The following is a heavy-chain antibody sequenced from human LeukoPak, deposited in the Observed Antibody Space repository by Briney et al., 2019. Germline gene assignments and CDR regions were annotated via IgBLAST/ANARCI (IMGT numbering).Heavy chain of an antibody. CDR1: GGSISSSSYY. Sequence: SETLSLTCTVSGGSISSSSYYWGWIRQPPGKGLEWIGSIYYSGSTYYNPSLKSRVTISVDTSKNQFSLKLSSVTAADTAVYYCARARGGYYYDSSGPLDWFDPWGQGTLVTVSS. J-gene: IGHJ5*02. D-gene: IGHD3-22*01. CDR3: ARARGGYYYDSSGPLDWFDP. CDR2: IYYSGST. V-gene: IGHV4-39*07.